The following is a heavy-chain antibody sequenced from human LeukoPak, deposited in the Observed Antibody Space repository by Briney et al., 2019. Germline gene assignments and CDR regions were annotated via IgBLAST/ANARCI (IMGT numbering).Heavy chain of an antibody. Sequence: GGSLRLSCAASGFTFSSYGMHWVRQAPGKGLEWVAVIWYDGSNKYYADSVKGRFTISRDNSKNTLFLQMNTLRAEDTAVYYCAKEPYYYDRSGYYHYFDCWGQGTLVTVSS. CDR2: IWYDGSNK. CDR1: GFTFSSYG. V-gene: IGHV3-33*06. D-gene: IGHD3-22*01. J-gene: IGHJ4*02. CDR3: AKEPYYYDRSGYYHYFDC.